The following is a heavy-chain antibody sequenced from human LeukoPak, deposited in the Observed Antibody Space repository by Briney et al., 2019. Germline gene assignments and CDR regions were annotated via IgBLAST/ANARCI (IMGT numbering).Heavy chain of an antibody. CDR1: GGSISSSSYY. D-gene: IGHD2-21*02. CDR3: ARDLRYCGGDCYSYWFDP. J-gene: IGHJ5*02. CDR2: IYYSGST. V-gene: IGHV4-39*01. Sequence: SETLSLTCTVSGGSISSSSYYWGWIRQPPGKGLEWIGSIYYSGSTYYNPSLKSRVTLSVDTSKSQFSLKLSSVTAADTAVYYCARDLRYCGGDCYSYWFDPWGQGTLVTVSS.